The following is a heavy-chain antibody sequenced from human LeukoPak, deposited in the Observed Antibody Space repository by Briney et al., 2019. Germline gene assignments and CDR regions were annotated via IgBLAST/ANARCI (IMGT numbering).Heavy chain of an antibody. J-gene: IGHJ4*02. CDR3: AKSHALGVRAPFDYGSGSYYYDY. CDR1: GFTFSSYA. Sequence: PGGSLRLSRAASGFTFSSYALSWVRQAPGKGLEWVSAISGSGGSTYYADSVKGRFTISRDNSKNTLYLQMNSLRVEDTAVYYCAKSHALGVRAPFDYGSGSYYYDYWGQGILVTVSS. D-gene: IGHD3-10*01. CDR2: ISGSGGST. V-gene: IGHV3-23*01.